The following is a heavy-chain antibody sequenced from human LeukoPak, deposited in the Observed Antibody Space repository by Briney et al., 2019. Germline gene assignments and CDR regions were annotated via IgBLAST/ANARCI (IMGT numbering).Heavy chain of an antibody. CDR3: ARPYSSGWYYFDY. D-gene: IGHD6-19*01. V-gene: IGHV1-2*02. CDR2: INPNSGGT. J-gene: IGHJ4*02. Sequence: GASVKVSCKASGYTFTGYYMHWVRQAPGQGLEWMGWINPNSGGTNYARKFQGRVTMTRDTSISTAYMELSRLRSDDTAVYYCARPYSSGWYYFDYWGQGTLVTVSS. CDR1: GYTFTGYY.